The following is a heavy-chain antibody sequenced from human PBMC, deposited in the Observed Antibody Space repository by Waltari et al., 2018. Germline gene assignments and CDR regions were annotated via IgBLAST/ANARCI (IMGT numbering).Heavy chain of an antibody. CDR1: GFTFSSYS. CDR2: ISSSSIYI. J-gene: IGHJ3*02. Sequence: EVQLVESGGGLVKPGGSLRLSCAASGFTFSSYSMNWVRQAPGKGLEWVPSISSSSIYIYYADSLKGRFTISRDNAKNSLYLQMNSLRSEDTAVYYCARDADYGGNHDAFDIWGQGTMVTVSS. D-gene: IGHD4-17*01. CDR3: ARDADYGGNHDAFDI. V-gene: IGHV3-21*01.